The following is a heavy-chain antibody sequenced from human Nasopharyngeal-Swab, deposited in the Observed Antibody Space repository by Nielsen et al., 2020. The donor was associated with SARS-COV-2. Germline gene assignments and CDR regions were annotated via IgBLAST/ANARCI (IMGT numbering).Heavy chain of an antibody. D-gene: IGHD4-23*01. CDR2: MNPNSGNT. V-gene: IGHV1-8*02. Sequence: ASVKVSCKASGYTFTSYGISWVRQATGQGLEWMGWMNPNSGNTGYAQKFQGRITMTRNTSISTAYMELSSLRSEDTAVYYCARGDTGVLGMDVWGQGTTATVSS. J-gene: IGHJ6*02. CDR1: GYTFTSYG. CDR3: ARGDTGVLGMDV.